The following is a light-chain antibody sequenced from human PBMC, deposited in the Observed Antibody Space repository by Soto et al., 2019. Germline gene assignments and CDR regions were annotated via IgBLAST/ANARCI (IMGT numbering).Light chain of an antibody. CDR3: QQYESFPRT. Sequence: DIQMTQSPSTLSASVGDRVTITCRASQSINNYLAWYQQKPWKAPKLFIYKASTLESGVPSRFSGSGSGTEFTLSISSLQPDDFATYFCQQYESFPRTFGQGTKVEIK. V-gene: IGKV1-5*03. CDR1: QSINNY. CDR2: KAS. J-gene: IGKJ1*01.